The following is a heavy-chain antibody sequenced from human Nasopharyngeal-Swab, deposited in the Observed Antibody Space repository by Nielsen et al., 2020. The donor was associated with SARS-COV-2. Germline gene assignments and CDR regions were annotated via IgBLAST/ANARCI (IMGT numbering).Heavy chain of an antibody. J-gene: IGHJ4*02. D-gene: IGHD2-15*01. CDR3: ARRAGYCSGGSDCYYFDP. CDR2: LWYDATKI. Sequence: GESLKISCAASGFAFGSYGMHWVRQAPGRGLEWVAVLWYDATKIYYADSVKGRFTISRDNARNSLYLQMNSLRAEDTAVYYCARRAGYCSGGSDCYYFDPWGQGTLVTVSP. CDR1: GFAFGSYG. V-gene: IGHV3-33*01.